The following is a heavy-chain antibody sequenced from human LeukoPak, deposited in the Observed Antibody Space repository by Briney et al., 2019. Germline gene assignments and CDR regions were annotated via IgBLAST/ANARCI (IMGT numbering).Heavy chain of an antibody. Sequence: SQTLSLTCTVSGGSISSGGYYWSWIRQHPGKGLEWIVYIYYSGSTYYNPSLKSRVTISVDTSKNQFSLKLSSVTAADTAVYYCARRTPYDILTGYPPYFDYWGQGTLVTVSS. J-gene: IGHJ4*02. CDR3: ARRTPYDILTGYPPYFDY. D-gene: IGHD3-9*01. V-gene: IGHV4-31*03. CDR1: GGSISSGGYY. CDR2: IYYSGST.